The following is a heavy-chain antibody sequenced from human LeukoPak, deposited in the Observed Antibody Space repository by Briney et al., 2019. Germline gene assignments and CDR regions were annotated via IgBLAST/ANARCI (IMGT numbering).Heavy chain of an antibody. CDR3: ARGGGGEDYYYYYYYMDV. D-gene: IGHD2-15*01. J-gene: IGHJ6*03. Sequence: GGSLRLSCAASVFTVSRNYMSWARQAPGKGLEWVSVIYSGGSTYYADSVKGRFTISRDNSKNTLYLQMSSLRAEDTAVYYCARGGGGEDYYYYYYYMDVWGKGGTVTVSS. CDR1: VFTVSRNY. CDR2: IYSGGST. V-gene: IGHV3-53*01.